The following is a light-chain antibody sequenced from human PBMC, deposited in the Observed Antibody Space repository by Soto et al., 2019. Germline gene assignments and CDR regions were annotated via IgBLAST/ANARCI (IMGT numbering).Light chain of an antibody. CDR2: DAS. CDR3: QQYNSYSWT. J-gene: IGKJ1*01. Sequence: DIQMTQSPSTLSASVGDRVTIACRASQSIGRLLAWYQGKPGKAPELLIYDASNLETGVPLRFSGSGSGTEFTLTISSLQPDDFATYYCQQYNSYSWTFGQGTK. CDR1: QSIGRL. V-gene: IGKV1-5*01.